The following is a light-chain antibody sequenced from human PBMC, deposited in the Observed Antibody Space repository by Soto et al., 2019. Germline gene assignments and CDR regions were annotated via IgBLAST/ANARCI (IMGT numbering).Light chain of an antibody. CDR1: QSISSY. J-gene: IGKJ4*01. V-gene: IGKV1-39*01. CDR3: HQSYSTHPLP. Sequence: DIQMTQSPSSLSASVGDRVTITCRASQSISSYLNWYQQKPGKAPKLLIYAASSLQSGVPSRFSFSGCWRGFRLANSSLQPEDFATDYCHQSYSTHPLPSGRRTKVDIK. CDR2: AAS.